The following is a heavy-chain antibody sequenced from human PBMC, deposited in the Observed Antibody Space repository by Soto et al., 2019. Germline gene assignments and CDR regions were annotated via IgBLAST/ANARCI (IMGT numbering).Heavy chain of an antibody. J-gene: IGHJ4*02. CDR1: GGSICSGGYS. Sequence: QLQLQESGSGLVKPSQTLSLTCAVSGGSICSGGYSWSWIRQPPGKGLERIGYIYHSGSTYYNPSLKSRVNISVERSKNQFALKLSSVTAADTAMYYCARGPPFGYWGQGTLVTVSS. V-gene: IGHV4-30-2*01. CDR2: IYHSGST. D-gene: IGHD3-10*01. CDR3: ARGPPFGY.